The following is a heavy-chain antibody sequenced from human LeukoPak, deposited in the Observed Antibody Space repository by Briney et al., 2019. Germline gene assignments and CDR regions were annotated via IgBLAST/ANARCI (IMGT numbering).Heavy chain of an antibody. Sequence: GGSVSLFCAACGFPYHVYGLHWVRRVPGRGLVCVTGINYPSATFDADSVKGRFTISRDNAKSLLFLVMDSLRPEDSALYYCVKDAGIAARTWYFDSWGQGTQVIVSS. CDR3: VKDAGIAARTWYFDS. CDR1: GFPYHVYG. J-gene: IGHJ4*02. CDR2: INYPSATF. D-gene: IGHD6-6*01. V-gene: IGHV3-9*01.